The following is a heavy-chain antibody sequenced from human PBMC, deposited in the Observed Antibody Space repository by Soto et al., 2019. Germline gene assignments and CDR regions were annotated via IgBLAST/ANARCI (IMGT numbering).Heavy chain of an antibody. J-gene: IGHJ4*02. D-gene: IGHD5-18*01. CDR3: AKSRPTTRCYSYAFEH. CDR2: INSDDTSS. CDR1: GFTVISNY. V-gene: IGHV3-74*01. Sequence: GGSLRLSCAASGFTVISNYMSWVRQAPWKGLVWVSRINSDDTSSSYAASVKGRFTISRDNAKNSLYLQMNSLRAEDTALYYCAKSRPTTRCYSYAFEHSGQGRLVTVPS.